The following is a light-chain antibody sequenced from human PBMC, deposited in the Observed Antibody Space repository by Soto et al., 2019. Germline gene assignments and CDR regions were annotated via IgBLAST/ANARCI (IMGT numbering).Light chain of an antibody. CDR1: SSDVGSYNL. CDR2: EVS. CDR3: CSYAGSSTYV. V-gene: IGLV2-23*02. J-gene: IGLJ1*01. Sequence: HSVLTQPASVSGSPGQSITISCTGTSSDVGSYNLVSWYQQHPGKAPKLMIYEVSKRPSGVSNRFSGSKSGSTASLTISGLQAEDEADYYCCSYAGSSTYVFGTGTKVTVL.